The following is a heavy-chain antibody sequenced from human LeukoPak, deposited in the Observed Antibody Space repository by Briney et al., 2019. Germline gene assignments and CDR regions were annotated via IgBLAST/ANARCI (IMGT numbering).Heavy chain of an antibody. CDR1: GGTFSSYA. D-gene: IGHD1-14*01. V-gene: IGHV1-69*13. Sequence: RASVKVSCKASGGTFSSYAISWVRQAPGQGLEWMGGIIPIFGTANYAQKFQGRVTITADESTSTAYMELSSLRSEDTAVYYCATGAVGLGHFSWGQGTLVTVSS. J-gene: IGHJ5*02. CDR2: IIPIFGTA. CDR3: ATGAVGLGHFS.